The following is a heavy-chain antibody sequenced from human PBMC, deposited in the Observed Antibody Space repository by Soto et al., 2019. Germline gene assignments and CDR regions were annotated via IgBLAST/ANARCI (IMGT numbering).Heavy chain of an antibody. J-gene: IGHJ3*02. CDR2: IWYDGSNK. V-gene: IGHV3-33*01. CDR1: GFTFSSYG. CDR3: ARSDGAFDI. Sequence: QVQLVESGGGVVQPGRSLRLSCAASGFTFSSYGMHWVRQAPGKGLEWVAVIWYDGSNKYYADSVKGRFTISRDNSKNTLYLQMNSLRAEDTAVNYCARSDGAFDIWGQGTMVTVSS.